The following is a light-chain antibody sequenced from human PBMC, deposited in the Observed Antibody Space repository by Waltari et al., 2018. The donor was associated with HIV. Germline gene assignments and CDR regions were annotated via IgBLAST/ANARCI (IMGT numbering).Light chain of an antibody. V-gene: IGKV2-24*01. Sequence: SVMTQTPLSSPVTLGQPASISCCSSQSLIHGDGNTYLSWLHQRPGQPPRLLIYKRSNRCSAAPHRFSGRGAEDEVTLKISTVEAEDVLFYYCMPATQVPRTSDHGTKLE. CDR2: KRS. J-gene: IGKJ2*02. CDR3: MPATQVPRT. CDR1: QSLIHGDGNTY.